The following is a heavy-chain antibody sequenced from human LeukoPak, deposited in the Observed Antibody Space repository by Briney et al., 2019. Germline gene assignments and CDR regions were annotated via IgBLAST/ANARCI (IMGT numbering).Heavy chain of an antibody. Sequence: SETLSLTCTVSGGSISSSSYYWGWIRQPPGKGLEWIGSIYYSGSTYYNPSLKSRVTISVDTSKNQFSLKLSSVTAADTAVYYCARTHIYCSGGSCYPNLVDYWGQGTLVTVSS. D-gene: IGHD2-15*01. V-gene: IGHV4-39*07. CDR3: ARTHIYCSGGSCYPNLVDY. J-gene: IGHJ4*02. CDR2: IYYSGST. CDR1: GGSISSSSYY.